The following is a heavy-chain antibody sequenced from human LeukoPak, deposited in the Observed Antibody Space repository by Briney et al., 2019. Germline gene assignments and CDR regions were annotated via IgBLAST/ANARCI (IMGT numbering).Heavy chain of an antibody. V-gene: IGHV3-30*02. D-gene: IGHD3-22*01. CDR2: IRYDGSNK. J-gene: IGHJ3*02. CDR3: ANIVVVTLDAFDI. CDR1: GFTFSSYG. Sequence: GGSLRLSCAASGFTFSSYGMHWVRQAPGKGLEWVAFIRYDGSNKYYADSEKGRFTISRDNSKNTLYLQMNSLRAEDTAVYYCANIVVVTLDAFDIWGQGTMVTVSS.